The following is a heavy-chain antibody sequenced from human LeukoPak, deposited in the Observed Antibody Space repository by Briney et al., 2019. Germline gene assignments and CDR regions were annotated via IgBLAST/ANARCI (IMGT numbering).Heavy chain of an antibody. CDR1: GFTFNTYW. Sequence: GGSLRLSCAASGFTFNTYWMSWVRQAPGKGLEWVANVKQDGSNKYYADSVKGRFTISRDNSKNTLYLQMDSLRPEDTAAHYCAKDHRVCSGGSCYFSYYYYMDVWGKGTTVTVSS. CDR3: AKDHRVCSGGSCYFSYYYYMDV. CDR2: VKQDGSNK. D-gene: IGHD2-15*01. V-gene: IGHV3-7*01. J-gene: IGHJ6*03.